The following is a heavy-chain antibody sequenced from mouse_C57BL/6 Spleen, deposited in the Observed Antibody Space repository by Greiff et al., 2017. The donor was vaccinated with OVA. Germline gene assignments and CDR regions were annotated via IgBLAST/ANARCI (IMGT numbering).Heavy chain of an antibody. CDR2: INPSNGGT. Sequence: VQLQQPGTELVKPGASVKLSCKASGYTFTRYWMHWVKQRPGQGLEWIGNINPSNGGTNYNEKFKSKATLTVDKSSSTAYMQLSSLTSEDAAVYDCARWPQQDYFDDWGQGTTLTVSS. J-gene: IGHJ2*01. CDR1: GYTFTRYW. CDR3: ARWPQQDYFDD. V-gene: IGHV1-53*01.